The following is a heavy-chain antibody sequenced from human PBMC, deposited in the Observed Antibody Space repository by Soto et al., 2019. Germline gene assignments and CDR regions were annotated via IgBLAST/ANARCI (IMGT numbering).Heavy chain of an antibody. CDR2: IYYSGST. CDR3: ATSNWFDP. V-gene: IGHV4-39*01. Sequence: QLQLQESGPGLVKPSETLSLTCTVSGGSISSSSYYWGWIRQPPGKGLEWIGYIYYSGSTYYNPSLKSRLTISVDTSKNPFSLKLNSVTAADTAVYYCATSNWFDPWGQGTLVTVSS. J-gene: IGHJ5*02. CDR1: GGSISSSSYY.